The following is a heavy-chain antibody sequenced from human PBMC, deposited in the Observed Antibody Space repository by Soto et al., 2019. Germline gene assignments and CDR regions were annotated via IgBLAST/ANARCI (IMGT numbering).Heavy chain of an antibody. CDR3: AGGEEGDFWSGYDY. CDR1: GGSISSYY. Sequence: SETLSLTCTVSGGSISSYYWSWIRQPPGKGLEWIGYIYYSGSTNYNPSLKSRVTISVDTSKNQFSLKLSSVTAADTAVYYCAGGEEGDFWSGYDYWGQGTLVTVSS. V-gene: IGHV4-59*01. D-gene: IGHD3-3*01. CDR2: IYYSGST. J-gene: IGHJ4*02.